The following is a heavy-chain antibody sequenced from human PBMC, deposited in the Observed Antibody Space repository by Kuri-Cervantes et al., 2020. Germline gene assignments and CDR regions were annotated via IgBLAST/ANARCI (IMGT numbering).Heavy chain of an antibody. Sequence: GGSLRLSCAVSGGSISSSNWWSWVRQPPGKGLEWVSAISGSGGSTYYADSVKGRFTISRDNSKNTLYLQMNSLRAEDTAVYYCAKVAKYSSRLTYYFDYWGQGTLVTVSS. D-gene: IGHD6-13*01. V-gene: IGHV3-23*01. CDR2: ISGSGGST. CDR1: GGSISSSN. J-gene: IGHJ4*02. CDR3: AKVAKYSSRLTYYFDY.